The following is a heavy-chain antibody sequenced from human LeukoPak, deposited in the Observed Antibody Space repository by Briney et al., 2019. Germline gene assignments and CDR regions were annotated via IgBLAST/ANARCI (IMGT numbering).Heavy chain of an antibody. CDR1: GYTYTVYY. CDR3: ARSIRSTSCYGLCGGAESFQH. CDR2: LHPNRCGT. D-gene: IGHD2-2*01. J-gene: IGHJ1*01. Sequence: GAAVDVLYNACGYTYTVYYMQGARQAPGQGPEGMGGLHPNRCGTKCEENLGGRVTNNSGTSNSTAHMAVRRLRSDDTAVYYCARSIRSTSCYGLCGGAESFQHWGQGTLVTVSS. V-gene: IGHV1-2*02.